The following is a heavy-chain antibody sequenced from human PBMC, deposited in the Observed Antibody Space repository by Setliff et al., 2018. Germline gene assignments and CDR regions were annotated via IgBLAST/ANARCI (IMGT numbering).Heavy chain of an antibody. J-gene: IGHJ4*02. CDR1: GFTFSSYA. CDR2: ISGSGGST. D-gene: IGHD1-26*01. Sequence: PGGSLRLSCAASGFTFSSYAMSWVRQAPGKGLEWVSAISGSGGSTYYADSVKGRFTISRDNSKNTLYLQMNSLRAEDTAVYYCAKGPTRMGIVGAFPYTPTDYWGQGTLVTVSS. V-gene: IGHV3-23*01. CDR3: AKGPTRMGIVGAFPYTPTDY.